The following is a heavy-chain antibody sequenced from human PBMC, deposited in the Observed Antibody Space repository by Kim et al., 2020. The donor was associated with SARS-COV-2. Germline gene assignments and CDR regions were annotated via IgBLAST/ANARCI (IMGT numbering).Heavy chain of an antibody. D-gene: IGHD2-21*01. J-gene: IGHJ6*03. V-gene: IGHV3-30*18. CDR3: AKDGRVIAIPAGSYMDV. CDR2: ISYDGSNK. Sequence: GGSLRLSCAASGFTFSSYGMHWVRQAPGKGLEWVAVISYDGSNKYYADSVKGRFTISRDNSKNTLYLQMNSLRAEDTAVYYCAKDGRVIAIPAGSYMDVWGKGTTVTVSS. CDR1: GFTFSSYG.